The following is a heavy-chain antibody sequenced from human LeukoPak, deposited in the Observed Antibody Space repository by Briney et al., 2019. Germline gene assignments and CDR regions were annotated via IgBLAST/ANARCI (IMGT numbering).Heavy chain of an antibody. Sequence: GASVKVSCKASGYTFTSYGISWVRQAPGQGLEWMGWINAYNGNTNYAQKLQGRVTMTTDTSTSTAYMELRSLRSDDTAVYYCARDSIVVVPAAAMGVFDPWGQGTLVTVSS. V-gene: IGHV1-18*01. CDR2: INAYNGNT. CDR3: ARDSIVVVPAAAMGVFDP. J-gene: IGHJ5*02. D-gene: IGHD2-2*01. CDR1: GYTFTSYG.